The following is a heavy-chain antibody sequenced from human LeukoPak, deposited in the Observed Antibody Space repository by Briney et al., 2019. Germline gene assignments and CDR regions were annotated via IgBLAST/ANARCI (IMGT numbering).Heavy chain of an antibody. CDR1: GGTFSSYA. Sequence: VASVKVSCKASGGTFSSYAISWVRQAPGQGLEWMGGIIPIFGTANYAQKFQGRVTITADESTSTAYMELSSLRSEDTAVYYCARGVEMATIGAFDIWGQGTMVTVSS. V-gene: IGHV1-69*13. CDR2: IIPIFGTA. D-gene: IGHD5-24*01. J-gene: IGHJ3*02. CDR3: ARGVEMATIGAFDI.